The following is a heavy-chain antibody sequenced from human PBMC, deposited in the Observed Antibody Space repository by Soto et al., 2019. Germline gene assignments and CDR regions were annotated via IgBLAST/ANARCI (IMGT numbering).Heavy chain of an antibody. J-gene: IGHJ6*02. D-gene: IGHD2-8*01. CDR1: GGSISSSSYY. CDR3: ARPTQPTNAYYYYGMDV. Sequence: SETLSLTCTVSGGSISSSSYYWGWIRQPPGKGLEWIGSIYYSGSTYYNPSLKSRVTISVDTSKNQFSLKLSSVTAADTAVYYCARPTQPTNAYYYYGMDVWGQGTTVTVSS. V-gene: IGHV4-39*01. CDR2: IYYSGST.